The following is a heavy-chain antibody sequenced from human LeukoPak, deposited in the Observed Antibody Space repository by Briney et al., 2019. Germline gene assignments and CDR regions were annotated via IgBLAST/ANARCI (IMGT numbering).Heavy chain of an antibody. D-gene: IGHD4-17*01. CDR1: GFTFSSYS. J-gene: IGHJ4*02. V-gene: IGHV3-21*01. CDR3: ASARVGGYGDYVDY. Sequence: GGSLRPSCAASGFTFSSYSMNWVRQAPGKGLEWVSSISSSSSYIYYADSVKGRFTISRDNAKNSLYLQMNSLRAEDTAVYYCASARVGGYGDYVDYWGQGTLVTVSS. CDR2: ISSSSSYI.